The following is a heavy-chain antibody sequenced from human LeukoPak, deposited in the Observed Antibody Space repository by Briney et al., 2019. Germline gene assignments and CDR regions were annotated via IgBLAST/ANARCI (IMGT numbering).Heavy chain of an antibody. Sequence: ASVKVSCKASGYTFTSYYMHWVRQAPGQGLEWVGIINPSGGSTSYAQKFQGRVTMTRDTSTSTVYMELSSLRSEDTAVYYCARDPLPSGSYYEGYFDYWGQGTLVTVSS. CDR1: GYTFTSYY. CDR2: INPSGGST. CDR3: ARDPLPSGSYYEGYFDY. J-gene: IGHJ4*02. V-gene: IGHV1-46*01. D-gene: IGHD1-26*01.